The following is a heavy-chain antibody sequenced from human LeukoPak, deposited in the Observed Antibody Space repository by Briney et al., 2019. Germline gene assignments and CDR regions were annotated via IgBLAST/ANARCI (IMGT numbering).Heavy chain of an antibody. CDR1: GFTFSNAW. CDR2: IKSKTDGGTT. D-gene: IGHD4-17*01. J-gene: IGHJ4*02. V-gene: IGHV3-15*01. CDR3: TTDPPTTTVTTFTPVDY. Sequence: GGSLRLSCAASGFTFSNAWMSWVRQAPGKGLEWVGRIKSKTDGGTTDYAAPVKGRFTISRDDSKNTLYLQMNSLKTEDTAVYYCTTDPPTTTVTTFTPVDYWGQGTLVTVSS.